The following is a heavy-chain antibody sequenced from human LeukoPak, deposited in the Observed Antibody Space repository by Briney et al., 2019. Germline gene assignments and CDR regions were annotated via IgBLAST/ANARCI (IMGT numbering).Heavy chain of an antibody. CDR1: GYTFTGYY. J-gene: IGHJ6*03. V-gene: IGHV1-2*02. CDR3: ARTIIWSAVAVKPLADYMDV. CDR2: VNPNSGDT. D-gene: IGHD6-19*01. Sequence: ASVKVSCKASGYTFTGYYLHWVRQAPGQGLEWMGCVNPNSGDTNYAQKFQGSVTMTRDTSISTAYMELSSLRSEDTAVYYCARTIIWSAVAVKPLADYMDVWGKGTTVTVSS.